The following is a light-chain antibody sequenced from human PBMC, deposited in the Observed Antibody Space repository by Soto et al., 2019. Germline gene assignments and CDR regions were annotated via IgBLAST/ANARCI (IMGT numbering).Light chain of an antibody. CDR2: GAS. Sequence: MASQFVSSRSLAWYQQKLGQAPRLLIYGASNRATGIPGRFSASGSGTDFTLTITPLEPEDFAVYFCQQYANSPITFGQGTRLEIK. CDR3: QQYANSPIT. J-gene: IGKJ5*01. V-gene: IGKV3-20*01. CDR1: QFVSSRS.